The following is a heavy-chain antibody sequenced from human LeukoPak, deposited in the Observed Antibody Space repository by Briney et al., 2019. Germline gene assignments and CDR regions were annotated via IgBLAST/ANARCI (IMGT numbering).Heavy chain of an antibody. D-gene: IGHD3-3*01. V-gene: IGHV3-30*18. CDR2: ISYDGSNK. CDR1: GFTFSSYG. Sequence: GGSLRLSCAASGFTFSSYGMHWVRQAPGKGLEWVAVISYDGSNKYYADSVKGRFTISRDNSKSTLYLQMNSLRAEDTAVYYCAKAVTIFGVDGEDYFDYWGQGTLVTVSS. J-gene: IGHJ4*02. CDR3: AKAVTIFGVDGEDYFDY.